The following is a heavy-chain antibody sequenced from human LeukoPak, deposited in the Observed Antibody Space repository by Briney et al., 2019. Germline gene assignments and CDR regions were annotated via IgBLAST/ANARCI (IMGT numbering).Heavy chain of an antibody. CDR2: INPSGGST. V-gene: IGHV1-46*01. Sequence: ASVKVSCKASGYTFTSYYMHWVRQAPGQGLEWMGIINPSGGSTSYARKFQGRVTMTRDMSTSTVYMELSSLRSEDTAVYYCARVSPYYGSGSYLRRGTLRDYWGQGTLVTVSS. CDR1: GYTFTSYY. D-gene: IGHD3-10*01. CDR3: ARVSPYYGSGSYLRRGTLRDY. J-gene: IGHJ4*02.